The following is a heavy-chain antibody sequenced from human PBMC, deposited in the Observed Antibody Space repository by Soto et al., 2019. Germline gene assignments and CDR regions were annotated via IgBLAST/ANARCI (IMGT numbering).Heavy chain of an antibody. CDR1: GGSVSGYY. CDR2: IYSSGSS. Sequence: QVQLQESGPGLVKPSETLSLTCIVSGGSVSGYYWNWIRQPAGKGLEWIGRIYSSGSSNHNPSLKSRVTMSVDTSKNQFSLKLRSLTAADTAVYYCARAKGGSSLAFDIWGQGTMVFVSS. D-gene: IGHD1-26*01. J-gene: IGHJ3*02. CDR3: ARAKGGSSLAFDI. V-gene: IGHV4-4*07.